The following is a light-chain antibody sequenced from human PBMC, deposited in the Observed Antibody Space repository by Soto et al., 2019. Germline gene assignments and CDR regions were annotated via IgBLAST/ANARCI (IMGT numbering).Light chain of an antibody. J-gene: IGKJ3*01. V-gene: IGKV3-20*01. CDR3: QQYGSSLFT. CDR1: QSVSSKY. Sequence: IVLTQSPGTLALSPGERATLSCRASQSVSSKYLAWYQQKPGQAPRVLIYGTSIRASGVPERFSGGGSGTDFTLTITRLEPEDFAVYYCQQYGSSLFTFGPGT. CDR2: GTS.